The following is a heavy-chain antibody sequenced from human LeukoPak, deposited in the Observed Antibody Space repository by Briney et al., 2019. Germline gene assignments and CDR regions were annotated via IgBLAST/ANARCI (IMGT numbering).Heavy chain of an antibody. D-gene: IGHD3-22*01. CDR1: GFTFSSYS. V-gene: IGHV3-48*01. CDR2: ISSSSSTI. J-gene: IGHJ5*02. CDR3: ARGPSSGYYNWFDP. Sequence: TGGSLRLSCAASGFTFSSYSVNWVRQAPGKGLEWVSYISSSSSTISYADSVKGRFTISRDNAKNSLYLQMNSLRAEDTAVYYCARGPSSGYYNWFDPWGQGTLVTVSS.